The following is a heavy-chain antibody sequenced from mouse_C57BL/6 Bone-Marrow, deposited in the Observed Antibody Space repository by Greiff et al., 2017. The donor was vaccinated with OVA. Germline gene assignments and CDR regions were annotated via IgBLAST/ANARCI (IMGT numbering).Heavy chain of an antibody. D-gene: IGHD1-1*01. CDR2: ISDGGSYT. J-gene: IGHJ2*01. V-gene: IGHV5-4*01. CDR3: ARDRGYYGSKAWFDY. Sequence: EVMLVESGGGLVKPGGSLKLSCAASGFTFSSYAMSWVRQTPEKRLEWVATISDGGSYTYYPDNVKGRFTISRDNAKNNLYLQMSHLKSDDTAMYYCARDRGYYGSKAWFDYWGQGTTLTVSS. CDR1: GFTFSSYA.